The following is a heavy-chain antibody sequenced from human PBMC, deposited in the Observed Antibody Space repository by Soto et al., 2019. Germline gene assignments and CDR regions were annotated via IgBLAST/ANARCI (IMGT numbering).Heavy chain of an antibody. CDR3: AREVVEVTSMRLDP. CDR1: GFAFTTND. CDR2: MNVNTDST. J-gene: IGHJ5*02. Sequence: QVQLVQSGAEVRTPGSSLTVSCKAIGFAFTTNDIHWVRQAPGQRLEWMGWMNVNTDSTDSADECEGSFLMTWNTSISTAYLELTGLTSKDTAVYYCAREVVEVTSMRLDPWGQGTHVTVS. D-gene: IGHD1-1*01. V-gene: IGHV1-8*02.